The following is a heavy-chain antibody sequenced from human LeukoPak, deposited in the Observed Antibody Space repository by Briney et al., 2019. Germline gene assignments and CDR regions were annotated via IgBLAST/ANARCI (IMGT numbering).Heavy chain of an antibody. J-gene: IGHJ3*02. CDR2: IYYSGST. Sequence: PSETLSLTCTVSGGSISSSSYYWGWIRQPPGKGLEWIGSIYYSGSTYYNPSLKSRVTIPVDTSKNQFSLKLSSVTAADTAVYYCAREGPGDDYGGNADAFDIWGQGTMVTVSS. CDR3: AREGPGDDYGGNADAFDI. CDR1: GGSISSSSYY. D-gene: IGHD4-23*01. V-gene: IGHV4-39*02.